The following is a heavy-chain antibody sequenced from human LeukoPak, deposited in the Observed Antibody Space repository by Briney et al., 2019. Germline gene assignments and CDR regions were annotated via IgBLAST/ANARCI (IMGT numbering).Heavy chain of an antibody. CDR2: IWFDASDE. Sequence: GGSLRLSCVASGFTFSRNGMHWVRQGPGKGLELVAFIWFDASDEYYADFVKGRFTISRDNSKSTLYLQMNNLRAEDTAVYYCARWNGRNSGGTYDHWGQGAPVTVSA. CDR1: GFTFSRNG. D-gene: IGHD4-23*01. CDR3: ARWNGRNSGGTYDH. J-gene: IGHJ4*02. V-gene: IGHV3-33*01.